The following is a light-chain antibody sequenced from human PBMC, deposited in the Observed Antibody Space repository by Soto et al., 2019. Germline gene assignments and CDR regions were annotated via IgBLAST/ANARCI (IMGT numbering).Light chain of an antibody. CDR3: QKYNTYPPLT. CDR1: QSISSW. CDR2: DAS. V-gene: IGKV1-5*01. J-gene: IGKJ3*01. Sequence: DIQMTHSPSTLSASVGDRVAITCRASQSISSWLAWYQQKPGKAPKLLIYDASSLESGVPSRFSGSGSGTELTLTISSPQPDDFATYYRQKYNTYPPLTFGPGAKVDIX.